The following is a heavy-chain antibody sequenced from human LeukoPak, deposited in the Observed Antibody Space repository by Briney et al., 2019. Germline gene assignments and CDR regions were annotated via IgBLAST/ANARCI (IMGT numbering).Heavy chain of an antibody. V-gene: IGHV5-51*01. CDR2: INPRDPDT. Sequence: EYLKISCKGSGYRLTSYSIGWVRQMPGKGLEWMGIINPRDPDTRYSPSFQGQVTISANKSISTAYLQWSSLKASDTAMYYCARHPDCTRTSCYVDYYGMDVWGQGTTVTVSS. D-gene: IGHD2-2*01. CDR3: ARHPDCTRTSCYVDYYGMDV. J-gene: IGHJ6*02. CDR1: GYRLTSYS.